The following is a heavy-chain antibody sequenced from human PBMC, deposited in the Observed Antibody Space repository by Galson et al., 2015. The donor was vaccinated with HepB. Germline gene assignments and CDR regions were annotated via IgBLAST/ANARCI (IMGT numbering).Heavy chain of an antibody. D-gene: IGHD2-2*01. V-gene: IGHV4-31*03. CDR1: GGSISSGGYY. CDR3: ARVDIVVVPGVIRDYYYYMDV. Sequence: TLSLTCTVSGGSISSGGYYWSWIRQHPGKGLEWIGYIYYSGSTYYNPSLKSRVTISANTSKNQFSLKLSSVTAADTAVYYCARVDIVVVPGVIRDYYYYMDVWGKGTTVTVSS. J-gene: IGHJ6*03. CDR2: IYYSGST.